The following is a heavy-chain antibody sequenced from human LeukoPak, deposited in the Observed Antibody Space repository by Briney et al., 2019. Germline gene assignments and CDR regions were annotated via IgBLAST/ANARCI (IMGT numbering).Heavy chain of an antibody. J-gene: IGHJ5*02. CDR1: GYSFTSYW. Sequence: GESLKISCKGSGYSFTSYWISWVRQMPGKGLEWMGRIDPSDSYTNYSPSFQGHVTISADKSISTAYLQWSSLKASDTAMYYCARQYCSGGSCYSWYWFDPWGQGTLVTVSS. CDR2: IDPSDSYT. D-gene: IGHD2-15*01. V-gene: IGHV5-10-1*01. CDR3: ARQYCSGGSCYSWYWFDP.